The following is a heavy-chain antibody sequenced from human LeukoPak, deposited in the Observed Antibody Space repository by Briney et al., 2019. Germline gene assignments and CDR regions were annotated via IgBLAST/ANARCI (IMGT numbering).Heavy chain of an antibody. CDR3: ARDFTAAAGFDY. D-gene: IGHD6-13*01. J-gene: IGHJ4*02. CDR1: GLTFSSYW. Sequence: PGGSLRLSCAASGLTFSSYWMSWVRQAPGKGLEWVANIKHDGSEKYYVDSVKGRFTISRDNAKNSLYLQMNSLRAEDTAIYYCARDFTAAAGFDYWGQGTLVTVSS. V-gene: IGHV3-7*01. CDR2: IKHDGSEK.